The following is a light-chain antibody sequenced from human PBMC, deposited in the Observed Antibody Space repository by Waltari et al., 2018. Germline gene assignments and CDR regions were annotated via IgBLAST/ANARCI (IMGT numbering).Light chain of an antibody. V-gene: IGLV3-19*01. J-gene: IGLJ3*02. Sequence: SSELTQDPAVSVAVGQTVRITCQGDNLRYCYAHWYQQKPGQAPFRVFSTKLNRPSGIPDRFSGSSSGITASLTIAGAQAEDEADYYCNSRDRNGHHWVFGGGTKLTVL. CDR3: NSRDRNGHHWV. CDR1: NLRYCY. CDR2: TKL.